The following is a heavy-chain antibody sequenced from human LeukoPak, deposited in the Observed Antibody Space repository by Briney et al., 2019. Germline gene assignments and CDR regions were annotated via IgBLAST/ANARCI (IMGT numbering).Heavy chain of an antibody. CDR3: TTAVAGTVRIDY. CDR1: GFTLSNAY. D-gene: IGHD6-19*01. J-gene: IGHJ4*02. CDR2: IRSKTDGGTI. V-gene: IGHV3-15*01. Sequence: GGSLRLSCAASGFTLSNAYMSWVRQAPGKGLEWVGRIRSKTDGGTIDYAAPVTDRFTISRDDSKNTLYLQMNSLKTEDTAVYYCTTAVAGTVRIDYWGQGTLVTVSS.